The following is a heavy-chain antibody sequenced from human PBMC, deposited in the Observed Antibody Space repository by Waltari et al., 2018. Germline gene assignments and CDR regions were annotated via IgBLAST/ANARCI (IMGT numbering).Heavy chain of an antibody. Sequence: QVQLQESGPGLVKPSETPSLTCAGSDYSISSGYFWGWIRQPPGKGLEWIGSIYHSGSTYYNPSLKSRVTISVDTSKNQFSLKLSSVTAADTAVYYCARAVGATFYFDYWGQGTLVTVSS. D-gene: IGHD1-26*01. J-gene: IGHJ4*02. CDR2: IYHSGST. CDR3: ARAVGATFYFDY. CDR1: DYSISSGYF. V-gene: IGHV4-38-2*01.